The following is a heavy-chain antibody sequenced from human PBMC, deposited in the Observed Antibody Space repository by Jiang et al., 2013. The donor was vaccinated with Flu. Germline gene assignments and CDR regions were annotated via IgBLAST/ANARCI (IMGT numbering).Heavy chain of an antibody. J-gene: IGHJ4*02. Sequence: SGSGLVKPSETLSLTCAVSGYSISSGYYWGWIRQSPGKGLECIGSIYHSGSTYYNPSLKSRVTISVDTSNNQFSLKLSSVTAADTAVYYCARDGLTGSFDYWGQGTLVTVSS. D-gene: IGHD7-27*01. V-gene: IGHV4-38-2*02. CDR3: ARDGLTGSFDY. CDR1: GYSISSGYY. CDR2: IYHSGST.